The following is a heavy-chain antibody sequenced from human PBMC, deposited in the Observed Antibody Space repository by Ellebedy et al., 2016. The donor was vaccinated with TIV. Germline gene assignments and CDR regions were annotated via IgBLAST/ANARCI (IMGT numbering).Heavy chain of an antibody. CDR3: ARFNGDPLMMFDP. Sequence: MPGGSLRLSCTVSDGSINSHYWSWIRQPPGKGLEWIGYISHSGSTNYNPSLRSRVTISLATSKNQFSLRLSSVTAADTAVYYCARFNGDPLMMFDPWGQGTLVIVSS. CDR2: ISHSGST. V-gene: IGHV4-59*08. CDR1: DGSINSHY. J-gene: IGHJ5*02. D-gene: IGHD4-17*01.